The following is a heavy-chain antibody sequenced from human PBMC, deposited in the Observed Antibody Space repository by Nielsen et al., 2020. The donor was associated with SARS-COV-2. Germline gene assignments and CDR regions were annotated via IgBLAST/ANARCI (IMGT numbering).Heavy chain of an antibody. J-gene: IGHJ4*02. V-gene: IGHV4-34*01. D-gene: IGHD3-3*01. CDR2: INHSGST. CDR3: ARLPTYYDFWSGFPGGFDY. Sequence: WIRQPPGKGLEWIGEINHSGSTYYNPSLKSRVTISVDTSKNQFSLKLSSVTAADTAVYYCARLPTYYDFWSGFPGGFDYWGQGTLVTVSS.